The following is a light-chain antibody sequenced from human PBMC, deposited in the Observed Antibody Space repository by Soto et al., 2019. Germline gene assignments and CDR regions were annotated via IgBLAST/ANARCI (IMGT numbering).Light chain of an antibody. CDR3: SSYTTSSTRV. CDR2: EVS. V-gene: IGLV2-14*01. CDR1: SSDVGTYSY. Sequence: QSALTQPRSVSGSPGQSVTISCTGTSSDVGTYSYVSWYQQHPGKVPKLIIYEVSNRPSGVSNRFSGSKSGNTASLTISGLQAEDEADYYCSSYTTSSTRVFGTGTKLTVL. J-gene: IGLJ1*01.